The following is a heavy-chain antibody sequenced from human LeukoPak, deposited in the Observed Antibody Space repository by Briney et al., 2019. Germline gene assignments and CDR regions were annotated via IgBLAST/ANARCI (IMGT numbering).Heavy chain of an antibody. D-gene: IGHD6-13*01. CDR1: GFTFSSYW. Sequence: GGSLRLSCAASGFTFSSYWMSWVRQAPGKGLEWVANIKQDGSEKYYVDSVKGRFTISRDNAKNSLYLQMNSLRAEDTAVYYCARERGSIAAAALYAFDIWGQGTMVTVSS. CDR2: IKQDGSEK. CDR3: ARERGSIAAAALYAFDI. J-gene: IGHJ3*02. V-gene: IGHV3-7*03.